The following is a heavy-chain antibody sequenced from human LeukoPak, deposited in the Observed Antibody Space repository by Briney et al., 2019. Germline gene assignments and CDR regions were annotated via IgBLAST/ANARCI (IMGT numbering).Heavy chain of an antibody. CDR3: ARGGDYVWGSYRDAFDI. V-gene: IGHV1-46*01. CDR1: GYTFTSYY. J-gene: IGHJ3*02. D-gene: IGHD3-16*02. CDR2: INPSGGST. Sequence: ASVKVSCKASGYTFTSYYMHWVRQAPGQGLEWMGIINPSGGSTSYAQKFQGRVTMNRDTATSTVYMELSSLRSEDTAVYYCARGGDYVWGSYRDAFDIWGQGTMVTVSS.